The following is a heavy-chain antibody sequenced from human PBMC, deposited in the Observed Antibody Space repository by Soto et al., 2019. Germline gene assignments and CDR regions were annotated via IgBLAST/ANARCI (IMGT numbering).Heavy chain of an antibody. Sequence: GGYLRLSCAASGFTFSSYAMSWVRQAPGKGLEWVSAISGSGGSTYYADSVKGRFTISRDNSKNTLYLQMNSLRAEDTAVYYCTTYRAAGYHYYVMDFRGQGTTVIVSS. CDR2: ISGSGGST. CDR3: TTYRAAGYHYYVMDF. J-gene: IGHJ6*02. CDR1: GFTFSSYA. V-gene: IGHV3-23*01. D-gene: IGHD1-26*01.